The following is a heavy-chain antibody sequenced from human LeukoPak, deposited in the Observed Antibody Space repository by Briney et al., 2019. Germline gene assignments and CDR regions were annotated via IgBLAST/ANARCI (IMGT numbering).Heavy chain of an antibody. CDR2: IYAGDSDT. Sequence: ESLNISCKGSGYSLTSYLIGWVRQMPGKGLEWVGIIYAGDSDTRYNPSFQGQVTISADKSISTAYLQWSSLNASDTAMYYCARRQSPDYGDPWGAFDIWGQGTMVTVSS. CDR1: GYSLTSYL. CDR3: ARRQSPDYGDPWGAFDI. J-gene: IGHJ3*02. D-gene: IGHD4-17*01. V-gene: IGHV5-51*01.